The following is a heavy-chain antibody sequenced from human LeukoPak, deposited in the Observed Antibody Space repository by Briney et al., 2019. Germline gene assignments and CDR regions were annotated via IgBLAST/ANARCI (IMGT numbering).Heavy chain of an antibody. V-gene: IGHV1-2*02. J-gene: IGHJ6*02. CDR3: AGTYGSGSYYNVKYRYYYYGMDV. CDR2: INPNSGGT. CDR1: GYTLTGYY. D-gene: IGHD3-10*01. Sequence: ASVKVSCKASGYTLTGYYMHWVRQAPGQGLEWMGWINPNSGGTNYAQKFQGRVTMTRDTSISTAYMELSRLRSDDTAVYYCAGTYGSGSYYNVKYRYYYYGMDVWGQGTTVTVSS.